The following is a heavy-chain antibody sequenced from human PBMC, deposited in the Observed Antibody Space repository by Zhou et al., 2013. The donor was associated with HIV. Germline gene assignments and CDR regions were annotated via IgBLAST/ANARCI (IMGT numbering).Heavy chain of an antibody. CDR1: GGSISSGDYA. CDR2: ISYSGST. CDR3: ASGGDSLDY. V-gene: IGHV4-30-2*01. J-gene: IGHJ4*02. Sequence: QLQLQESGSGLVKPSQTLSLSCAISGGSISSGDYAWSWIRQPPGKGLEWIGYISYSGSTYYSPSLKSRVLISMDRSQNQFFLRLDSVTAADTAVYFCASGGDSLDYWGQGTLVTVSS. D-gene: IGHD2-21*02.